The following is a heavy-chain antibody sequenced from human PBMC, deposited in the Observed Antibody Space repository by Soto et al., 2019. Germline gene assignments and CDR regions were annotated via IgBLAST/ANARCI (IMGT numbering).Heavy chain of an antibody. CDR3: ARVWFRESSWFDP. CDR2: ICHSGNT. D-gene: IGHD3-10*01. Sequence: SETLSLTCTVSGGSITIGGYCWSWIRQPPGQGLEWIGYICHSGNTYYNPSLKSRVTTSLDRSKNQFSLNLSSVTAADTAVYYCARVWFRESSWFDPWGQGTLVTVSS. CDR1: GGSITIGGYC. V-gene: IGHV4-30-2*01. J-gene: IGHJ5*02.